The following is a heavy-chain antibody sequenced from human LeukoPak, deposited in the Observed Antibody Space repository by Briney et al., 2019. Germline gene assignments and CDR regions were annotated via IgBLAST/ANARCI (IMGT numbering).Heavy chain of an antibody. J-gene: IGHJ4*02. D-gene: IGHD4-17*01. CDR1: GFTFSSYW. V-gene: IGHV3-7*01. CDR2: INQDGSEK. CDR3: AREYDYGVSRADY. Sequence: GGSLRLSCAASGFTFSSYWMGWVRQAPGKGLEWVAHINQDGSEKHFVDSVEGRFTTSRDNAANSLFLQMNSLRAEDTAVYYCAREYDYGVSRADYWGQGTLVTVSS.